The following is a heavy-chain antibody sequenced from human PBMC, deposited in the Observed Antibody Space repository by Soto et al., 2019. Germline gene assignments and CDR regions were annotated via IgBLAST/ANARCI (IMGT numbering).Heavy chain of an antibody. CDR3: AKDRNIVVVVALLH. J-gene: IGHJ4*02. V-gene: IGHV3-23*01. CDR2: ISGSGGST. CDR1: GFTFSSYA. Sequence: GGALRLSCAASGFTFSSYAMSWVRQAPGKGLEWVSAISGSGGSTYYADSVKGRFTISRDNSKNTLYLQMNSLRAEDTAVYYCAKDRNIVVVVALLHWGQGTLVTVSS. D-gene: IGHD2-15*01.